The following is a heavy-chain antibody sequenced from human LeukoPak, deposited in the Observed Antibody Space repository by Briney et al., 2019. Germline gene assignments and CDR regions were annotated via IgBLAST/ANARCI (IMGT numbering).Heavy chain of an antibody. CDR3: AKVGDLHYYGSGSYGY. CDR1: GFTFSSYS. D-gene: IGHD3-10*01. V-gene: IGHV3-23*01. Sequence: GGSLRLSCAASGFTFSSYSMSWVRQAPGKGLEWVSAISGSGGSTYYADSVKGRFTISRDNSKNTLYLQMNSLRAEDTAVYYCAKVGDLHYYGSGSYGYWGQGTLVTVSS. J-gene: IGHJ4*02. CDR2: ISGSGGST.